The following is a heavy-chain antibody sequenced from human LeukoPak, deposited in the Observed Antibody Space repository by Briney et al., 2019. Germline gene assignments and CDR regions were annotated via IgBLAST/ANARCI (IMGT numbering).Heavy chain of an antibody. CDR1: GDSTSSYY. Sequence: SETLSLTCTVSGDSTSSYYWSWLRQPPGKGLEWIGHVYYSGRTTYNPSLRSRLTISVDTSTSQLSLKLSSVTAADTAVYYCARHKPTGSYPLEVWGQGTLVTVPS. D-gene: IGHD3-10*01. J-gene: IGHJ4*02. V-gene: IGHV4-59*08. CDR2: VYYSGRT. CDR3: ARHKPTGSYPLEV.